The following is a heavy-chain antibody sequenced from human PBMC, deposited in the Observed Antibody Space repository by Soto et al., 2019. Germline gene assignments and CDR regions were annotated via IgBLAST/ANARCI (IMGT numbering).Heavy chain of an antibody. D-gene: IGHD3-10*01. CDR3: ARDRPGGSGISSSRRFDP. V-gene: IGHV1-46*01. J-gene: IGHJ5*02. CDR1: GYTFTSYY. Sequence: GASVKVSCKASGYTFTSYYMHWVRQAPGQGLEWMGIINPSGGSTSYAQKFQGRVTMTRDTSTSTVYMELSSLRSEDTAAYYCARDRPGGSGISSSRRFDPWGQGTLVTVSS. CDR2: INPSGGST.